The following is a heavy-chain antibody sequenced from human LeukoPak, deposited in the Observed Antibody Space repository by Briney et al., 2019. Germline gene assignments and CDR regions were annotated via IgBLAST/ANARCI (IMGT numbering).Heavy chain of an antibody. CDR2: IGGSGDST. D-gene: IGHD6-13*01. V-gene: IGHV3-23*01. CDR3: AKDRQQLANLEY. Sequence: GGSLRLSCAASGFTVSSNYMSWVRQAPGKGLEWVSGIGGSGDSTYYADSVKGRFTISRDNSKNTVYLQMNSLRAEDTAVYYCAKDRQQLANLEYWGQGTLVTVSS. CDR1: GFTVSSNY. J-gene: IGHJ4*02.